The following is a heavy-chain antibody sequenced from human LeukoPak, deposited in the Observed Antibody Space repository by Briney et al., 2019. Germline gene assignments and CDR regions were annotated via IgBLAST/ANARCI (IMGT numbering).Heavy chain of an antibody. D-gene: IGHD3-10*01. CDR2: ISSSSSTI. CDR3: ARDPYYYGSGSYHNWFDP. CDR1: GFTFSSYS. V-gene: IGHV3-48*01. Sequence: GGSLRLSCAASGFTFSSYSMNWVRQAPGKGLEWVSYISSSSSTIYYADSVKGRFTISRDNAKNSLYLQVNSLRAEDTAVYYCARDPYYYGSGSYHNWFDPWGQGTLVTVSS. J-gene: IGHJ5*02.